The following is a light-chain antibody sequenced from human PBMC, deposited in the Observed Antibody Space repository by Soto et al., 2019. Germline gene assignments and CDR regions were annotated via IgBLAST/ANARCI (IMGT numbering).Light chain of an antibody. J-gene: IGLJ3*02. CDR3: QSYDSSLSGSV. V-gene: IGLV1-40*01. CDR1: SSNIGAGYD. Sequence: QSVLTQPPSVSGAPGQRVTISCTGRSSNIGAGYDVNWYQQLPGTAPKLLIYGNSNRPSGVPDRFSGSKSGTSASLAITGLQAEDEADYSCQSYDSSLSGSVFGGGTKVTVL. CDR2: GNS.